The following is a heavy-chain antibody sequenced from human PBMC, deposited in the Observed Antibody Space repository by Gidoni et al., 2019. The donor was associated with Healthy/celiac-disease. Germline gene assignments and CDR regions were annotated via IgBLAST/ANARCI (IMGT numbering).Heavy chain of an antibody. CDR2: ISSSSSYI. D-gene: IGHD2-8*01. J-gene: IGHJ4*02. CDR3: ARCRAGKEYAIDY. CDR1: GFTFSSYS. Sequence: EVQLVESGGGLVTPGGSLRLSCAASGFTFSSYSMNWVRQAPGKGLEWVSSISSSSSYIYYADSVKGRFTISRDNAKNSLYLQMNSLRAEDTAVYYCARCRAGKEYAIDYWGQGTLVTVSS. V-gene: IGHV3-21*01.